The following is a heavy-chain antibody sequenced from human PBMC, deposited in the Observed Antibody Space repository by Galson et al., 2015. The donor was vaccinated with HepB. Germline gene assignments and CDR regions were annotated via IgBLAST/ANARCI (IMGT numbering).Heavy chain of an antibody. J-gene: IGHJ4*02. V-gene: IGHV3-48*02. CDR2: ISSSSSTI. CDR1: GFTFSSYS. Sequence: SLRLSCAASGFTFSSYSMNWVRQAPGKGLEWVSYISSSSSTIYYADSVKGRFTISRDNAKNSLYLQMNSLRDEDTAVYYCARALHGRLANYFDYWGQGTLVTVSS. CDR3: ARALHGRLANYFDY.